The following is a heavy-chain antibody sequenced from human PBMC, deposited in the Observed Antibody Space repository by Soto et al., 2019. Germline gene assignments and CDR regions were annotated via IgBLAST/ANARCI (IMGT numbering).Heavy chain of an antibody. Sequence: QVQLVQSGAEVKKPGSSVKVSCKASGGTFSSYTISWVRQAPGQGLEWMGRIIPILGIANYAQKFQGRVTSTADKSTSTAYMELSSLRSEDTAVYYCATRSNARRSYYYMDVWGKGTTVTVSS. CDR1: GGTFSSYT. J-gene: IGHJ6*03. V-gene: IGHV1-69*02. D-gene: IGHD6-6*01. CDR3: ATRSNARRSYYYMDV. CDR2: IIPILGIA.